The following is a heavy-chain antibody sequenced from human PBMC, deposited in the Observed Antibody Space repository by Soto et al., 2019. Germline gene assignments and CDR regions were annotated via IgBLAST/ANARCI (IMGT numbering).Heavy chain of an antibody. J-gene: IGHJ6*02. CDR3: AKDYGDYNFNYGMDV. D-gene: IGHD4-17*01. Sequence: GGSLRLSCAASGFRFSAYAMHWVRQAPGKGLEWVAVISYEGSNRFYADSVKGRFTVSRDNSKNMVYLQMNSLRGEDTAVFYCAKDYGDYNFNYGMDVWGQGTTVTVSS. CDR2: ISYEGSNR. V-gene: IGHV3-30*18. CDR1: GFRFSAYA.